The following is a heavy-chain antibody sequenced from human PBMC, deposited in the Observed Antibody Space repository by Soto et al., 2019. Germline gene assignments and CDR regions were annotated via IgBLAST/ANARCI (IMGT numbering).Heavy chain of an antibody. J-gene: IGHJ4*02. CDR2: IIPFFGTA. CDR1: GGTFSTFG. CDR3: AKSAPMDAGDKYYYDF. Sequence: SVKVSFKASGGTFSTFGISWVRQAPGQGLEWMGGIIPFFGTARYSQKFEDRITITADESTNTVYMDLRSLTSEDTAIYYCAKSAPMDAGDKYYYDFWGQGALVTSPQ. V-gene: IGHV1-69*13. D-gene: IGHD4-17*01.